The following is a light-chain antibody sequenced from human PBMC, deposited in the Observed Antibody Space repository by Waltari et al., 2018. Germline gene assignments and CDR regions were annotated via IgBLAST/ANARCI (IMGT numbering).Light chain of an antibody. J-gene: IGKJ5*01. CDR2: EAS. V-gene: IGKV3-15*01. CDR1: QSVSIH. CDR3: QQYSSWPPIT. Sequence: EVVMTQSPAPMSLSPGQRATIPCRASQSVSIHVAWYQQTPGQPHRVLIYEASSRATGVPGRFSGSGSGTQFTLTISSLQPEDFAVYYCQQYSSWPPITFGQGTRL.